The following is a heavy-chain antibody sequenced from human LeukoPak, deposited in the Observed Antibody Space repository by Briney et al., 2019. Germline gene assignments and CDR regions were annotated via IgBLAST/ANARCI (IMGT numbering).Heavy chain of an antibody. V-gene: IGHV4-34*01. Sequence: PSETLSLPCAVYGGSFSGYYWSWIRQPPEKGLELIGEINHSGSTNSNPSLKSRVTISIDTSKNQFSLNLSSVTAADTAVYYCARGPDCSGGSCTDRPFDYWDQGTLVTVSS. CDR3: ARGPDCSGGSCTDRPFDY. J-gene: IGHJ4*02. D-gene: IGHD2-15*01. CDR2: INHSGST. CDR1: GGSFSGYY.